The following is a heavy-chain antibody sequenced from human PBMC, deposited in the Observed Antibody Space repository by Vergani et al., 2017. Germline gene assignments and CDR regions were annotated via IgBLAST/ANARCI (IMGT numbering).Heavy chain of an antibody. Sequence: QLQLQESGPGLVKPSETLSLTCTVSGGSISSSSYYWGWIRQPPGKGLEWIGYIYYSGSTNYNPSLKSRVTISVDTSKNQFSLKLSSVTAADTAVYYCARDRDYGDYPGQYYYYMDVWGKGTTVTVSS. CDR1: GGSISSSSYY. CDR2: IYYSGST. CDR3: ARDRDYGDYPGQYYYYMDV. V-gene: IGHV4-61*05. J-gene: IGHJ6*03. D-gene: IGHD4-17*01.